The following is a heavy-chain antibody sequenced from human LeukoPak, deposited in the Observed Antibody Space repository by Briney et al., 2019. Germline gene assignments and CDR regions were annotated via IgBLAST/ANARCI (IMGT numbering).Heavy chain of an antibody. CDR1: GFTFTTFW. D-gene: IGHD2-2*03. CDR3: ARDLHGSPDW. J-gene: IGHJ4*02. V-gene: IGHV3-74*01. Sequence: GGSLRLSCAASGFTFTTFWMNWVRQAPGEGLVWVSLINTDGRTTTYADSVKGRFTISRDNAKNTLYLQMNSLRAEDTAVYYCARDLHGSPDWWGQGTLVPSPQ. CDR2: INTDGRTT.